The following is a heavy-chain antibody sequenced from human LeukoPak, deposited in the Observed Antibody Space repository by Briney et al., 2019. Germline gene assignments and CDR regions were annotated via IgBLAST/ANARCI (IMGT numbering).Heavy chain of an antibody. V-gene: IGHV1-3*01. CDR2: INAGNGNT. CDR1: GYTFTSYA. Sequence: ASVKVTCKASGYTFTSYAMHWVRQAPGQRLEWMGWINAGNGNTKYSQKFQGRVTITRDTSASTAYMELSSLRSEDTAVYYCARVYAEWELLWYYGMDVWGQGTTVTVSS. D-gene: IGHD1-26*01. CDR3: ARVYAEWELLWYYGMDV. J-gene: IGHJ6*02.